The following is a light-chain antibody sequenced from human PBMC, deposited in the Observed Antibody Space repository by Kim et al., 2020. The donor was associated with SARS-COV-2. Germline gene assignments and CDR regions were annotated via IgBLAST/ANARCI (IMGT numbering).Light chain of an antibody. Sequence: ASVGDRVTITCRASQGIRNYLAWYQQTPGKAPKLLIYAASTLQSGVPSRFSGSASGAEFTLTITSLQPEDFATYYCQRLKSYRFTFGPGTKVDIK. V-gene: IGKV1-9*01. CDR1: QGIRNY. CDR3: QRLKSYRFT. CDR2: AAS. J-gene: IGKJ3*01.